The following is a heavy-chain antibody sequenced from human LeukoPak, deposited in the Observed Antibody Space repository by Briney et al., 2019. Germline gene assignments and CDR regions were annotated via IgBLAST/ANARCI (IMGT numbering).Heavy chain of an antibody. J-gene: IGHJ6*02. CDR1: GYTFTSYG. Sequence: ASVKVSCKASGYTFTSYGISWVRQAPGQGPEWMGWISAYNGNTNYAQKLQGRVTMTADTSTSTAYMELRSLRSDDTAVYYCARDGVYYDSSGYSDYGMDVWGQGTTVTVSS. CDR3: ARDGVYYDSSGYSDYGMDV. V-gene: IGHV1-18*01. CDR2: ISAYNGNT. D-gene: IGHD3-22*01.